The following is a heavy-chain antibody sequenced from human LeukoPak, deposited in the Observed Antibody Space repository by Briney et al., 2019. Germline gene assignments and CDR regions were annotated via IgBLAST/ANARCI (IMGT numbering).Heavy chain of an antibody. J-gene: IGHJ3*02. CDR1: GYTFTSYG. D-gene: IGHD4-17*01. Sequence: ASVKVSCKASGYTFTSYGISWVRQAPGQGLEWMGWISAYNGNTNYAQKLQGRVTMTTDTSTSTAYMELRSLRSDDTAVYYCARDWETKPDYGDSHDAFDIWGQGTMVTVSS. CDR2: ISAYNGNT. CDR3: ARDWETKPDYGDSHDAFDI. V-gene: IGHV1-18*01.